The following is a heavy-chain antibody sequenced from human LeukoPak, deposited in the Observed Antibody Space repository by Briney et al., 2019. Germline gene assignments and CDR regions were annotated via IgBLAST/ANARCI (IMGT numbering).Heavy chain of an antibody. CDR3: ADGGTAAGTHSSFY. Sequence: GGSLRLSCAASGFTFSDYNMDWVPQAPGKGLEWVSSISSGSSYKYYADSVKGRFTISRDNAKNSLYLQMNSLRAEDTAVYYCADGGTAAGTHSSFYWGQGTLVTVSS. J-gene: IGHJ4*02. CDR2: ISSGSSYK. D-gene: IGHD6-13*01. CDR1: GFTFSDYN. V-gene: IGHV3-21*01.